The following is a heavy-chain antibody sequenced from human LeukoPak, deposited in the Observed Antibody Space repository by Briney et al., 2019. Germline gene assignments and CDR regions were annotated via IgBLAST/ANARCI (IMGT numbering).Heavy chain of an antibody. CDR3: ARDNPDGAIFGVVGAFDI. D-gene: IGHD3-3*01. V-gene: IGHV3-48*04. Sequence: GGSLRLSCVASGFSLSSYSMNWVRQAPGKGLEWISFIHVSGGIIFYAESVKGRFTISRDNAKNSLFLQMNSLRAEDTAVYYCARDNPDGAIFGVVGAFDIWGQGTMVTVSS. CDR2: IHVSGGII. J-gene: IGHJ3*02. CDR1: GFSLSSYS.